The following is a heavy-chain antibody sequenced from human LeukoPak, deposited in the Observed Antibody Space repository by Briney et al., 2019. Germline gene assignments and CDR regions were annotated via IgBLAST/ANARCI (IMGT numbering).Heavy chain of an antibody. D-gene: IGHD2/OR15-2a*01. Sequence: NPGGSLRLSCAASGFTFSDYYMSWIRQAPGKGLEWVSNISSSGSTIHYADSVKGRFTISRDNAKNSLYLQMNNLRAEDTAVYYCARHGGGYYGDAFDIWGQGTMVTVSS. CDR3: ARHGGGYYGDAFDI. J-gene: IGHJ3*02. V-gene: IGHV3-11*04. CDR2: ISSSGSTI. CDR1: GFTFSDYY.